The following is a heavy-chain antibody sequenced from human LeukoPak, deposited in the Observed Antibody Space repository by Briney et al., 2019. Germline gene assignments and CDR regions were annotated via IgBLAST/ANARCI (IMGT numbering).Heavy chain of an antibody. CDR2: INHSGST. Sequence: PSETLSLTCAVYGGSFSGYYWSWIRQPPGKGLEWIGEINHSGSTNYNPSLKSRVTISVDTSKNQFSLRLSSVTAADTAVYYCTATGGRNRFDPWGQGTLVTVSS. V-gene: IGHV4-34*01. J-gene: IGHJ5*02. D-gene: IGHD1-26*01. CDR1: GGSFSGYY. CDR3: TATGGRNRFDP.